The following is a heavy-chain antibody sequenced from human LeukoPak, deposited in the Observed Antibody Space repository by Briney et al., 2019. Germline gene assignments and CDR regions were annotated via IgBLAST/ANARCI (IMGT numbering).Heavy chain of an antibody. J-gene: IGHJ4*02. CDR1: GGAISGTSYY. V-gene: IGHV4-39*01. CDR2: VYHSGTT. CDR3: ATGRYLRFFDY. D-gene: IGHD3-16*02. Sequence: SETLSLTCTVSGGAISGTSYYWGWIRQSPGKGLEWIGSVYHSGTTYENPSLRSRVTLSVDTSKNQFSLKLSSVTAADTAVYYCATGRYLRFFDYWGRGTLVTVSS.